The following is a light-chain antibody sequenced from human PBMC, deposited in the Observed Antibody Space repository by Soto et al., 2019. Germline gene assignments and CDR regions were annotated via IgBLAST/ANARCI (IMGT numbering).Light chain of an antibody. CDR3: SSYTSSSIDYV. Sequence: QSALTQPASVSGSPGQSITISCTGTSSDVGGYNYVSWYQQHPGKAPKLMIYEVSNRPSGVSNRFSVSKSGNTASLTISGLQAKDEADYYCSSYTSSSIDYVFGTGTKLTVL. CDR1: SSDVGGYNY. CDR2: EVS. J-gene: IGLJ1*01. V-gene: IGLV2-14*01.